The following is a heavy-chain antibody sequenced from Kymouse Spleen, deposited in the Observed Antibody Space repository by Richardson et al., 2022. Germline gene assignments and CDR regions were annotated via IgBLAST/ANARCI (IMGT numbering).Heavy chain of an antibody. Sequence: QVQLVESGGGVVQPGRSLRLSCAASGFTFSSYGMHWVRQAPGKGLEWVAVIWYDGSNKYYADSVKGRFTISRDNSKNTLYLQMNSLRAEDTAVYYCAREIQLWGRDYYGMDVWGQGTTVTVSS. D-gene: IGHD5-18,IGHD5-18*01. CDR1: GFTFSSYG. V-gene: IGHV3-33*01. CDR3: AREIQLWGRDYYGMDV. J-gene: IGHJ6*02. CDR2: IWYDGSNK.